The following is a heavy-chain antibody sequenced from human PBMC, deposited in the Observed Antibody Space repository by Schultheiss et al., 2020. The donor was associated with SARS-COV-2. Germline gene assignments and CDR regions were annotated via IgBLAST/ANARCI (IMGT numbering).Heavy chain of an antibody. CDR3: AREGLITYYYYYGMDV. CDR2: ISSSSSYI. D-gene: IGHD3-22*01. V-gene: IGHV3-21*01. J-gene: IGHJ6*02. Sequence: GESLKISCAASGFTFSSYSMNWVRQAPGKGLEWVSSISSSSSYIYYADSVKGRFTISRDNAKNSLYLQMNSLRAEDTAVYYCAREGLITYYYYYGMDVWGQGTTVTVAS. CDR1: GFTFSSYS.